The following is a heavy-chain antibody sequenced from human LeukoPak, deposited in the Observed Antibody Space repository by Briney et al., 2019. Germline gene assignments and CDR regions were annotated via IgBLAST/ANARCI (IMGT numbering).Heavy chain of an antibody. CDR2: IKQDGSEK. CDR3: ARPALPWLVTDAFDI. V-gene: IGHV3-7*01. J-gene: IGHJ3*02. D-gene: IGHD6-19*01. Sequence: GGSLRLSCAASGFTFSTYRMSWVRQAPRKGLEWVANIKQDGSEKHYVDSVKGRFTISRDNAKNSLYLQMSSLRAEDTAVYYCARPALPWLVTDAFDIWGQGTMVTVSS. CDR1: GFTFSTYR.